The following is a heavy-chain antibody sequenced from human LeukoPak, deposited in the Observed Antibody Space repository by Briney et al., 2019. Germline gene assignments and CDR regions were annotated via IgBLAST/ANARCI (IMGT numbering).Heavy chain of an antibody. CDR2: FDPEDGET. Sequence: ASVKVSCKVSGYTLTELSMHWVRQAPGKGLEWMGGFDPEDGETIYAQKFQGRVTMTEDTSTDTAYMELSSLRSEDTAVYYCATTPPLGRLSIYPMWSKQYHWGQGTLVTVSS. D-gene: IGHD2-21*01. CDR1: GYTLTELS. CDR3: ATTPPLGRLSIYPMWSKQYH. J-gene: IGHJ4*02. V-gene: IGHV1-24*01.